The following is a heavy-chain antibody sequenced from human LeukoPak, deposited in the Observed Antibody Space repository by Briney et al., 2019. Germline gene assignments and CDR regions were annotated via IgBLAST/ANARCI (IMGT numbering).Heavy chain of an antibody. Sequence: GRSLRLSCAASGFTFSSYAMHWVRQAPGKGLEWVAVISYDGSNKYYADSVKGRFTISRDNSKNTLYLQMNSLRAEDTAVYYCARDYEDTAMADAFDTWGQGTMVTVSS. J-gene: IGHJ3*02. CDR1: GFTFSSYA. V-gene: IGHV3-30-3*01. D-gene: IGHD5-18*01. CDR2: ISYDGSNK. CDR3: ARDYEDTAMADAFDT.